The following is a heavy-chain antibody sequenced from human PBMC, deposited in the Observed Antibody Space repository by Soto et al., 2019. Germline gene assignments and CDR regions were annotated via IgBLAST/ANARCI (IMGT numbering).Heavy chain of an antibody. CDR3: ASLTSWSQEYYYGMDV. CDR1: GFTFGDFG. D-gene: IGHD2-2*01. CDR2: IRSKGYGGTT. V-gene: IGHV3-49*03. J-gene: IGHJ6*02. Sequence: PGGSLRLSCTGSGFTFGDFGMSWFRQAPGKGLKWLSFIRSKGYGGTTESAASVRGRFITSRDDSKSIAYLQMNSLKTEDTAVYYCASLTSWSQEYYYGMDVWGQGTTVTVSS.